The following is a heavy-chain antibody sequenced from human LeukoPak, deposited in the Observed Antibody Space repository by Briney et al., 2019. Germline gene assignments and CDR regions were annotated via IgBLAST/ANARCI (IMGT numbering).Heavy chain of an antibody. J-gene: IGHJ4*02. Sequence: ASVKVSCKTSGYFFRHYGISWVRQAPGQGPEWLGWISGFNDNTNYAQRVQGRVTMTTDTATSTAYMELRSLRSDDTAVYYCARDQCSSTSCYVGVGIFDYWGQGTLVTVSS. CDR1: GYFFRHYG. D-gene: IGHD2-2*01. CDR3: ARDQCSSTSCYVGVGIFDY. CDR2: ISGFNDNT. V-gene: IGHV1-18*01.